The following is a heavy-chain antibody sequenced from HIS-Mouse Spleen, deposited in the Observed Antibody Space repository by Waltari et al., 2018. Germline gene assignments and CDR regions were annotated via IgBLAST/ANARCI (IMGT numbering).Heavy chain of an antibody. CDR2: IKPNSGGK. V-gene: IGHV1-2*02. Sequence: QVQLVQSGAEVKKPGASVKVSCKASGYTFTGYYLHWVRQAPGQGLEWMGGIKPNSGGKKYAEECKGRGNMTRETSTSTADMELSRLRSDDTAVYYCARTESGSYYPVDCWGQGTLVTVSS. CDR3: ARTESGSYYPVDC. CDR1: GYTFTGYY. J-gene: IGHJ4*02. D-gene: IGHD1-26*01.